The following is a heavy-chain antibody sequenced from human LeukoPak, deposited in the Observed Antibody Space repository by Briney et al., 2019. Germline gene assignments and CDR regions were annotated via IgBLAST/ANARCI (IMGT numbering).Heavy chain of an antibody. CDR2: IRYDGSNK. V-gene: IGHV3-30*02. J-gene: IGHJ4*02. D-gene: IGHD5-24*01. CDR3: AKGLEMATTLDY. Sequence: TGGSLRLSCAASGFTFSTYWMSWVRQAPGKGLEWVAFIRYDGSNKYYADSVKGRFTISRDNSKNTLYLQMNSLRAEDTAVYYCAKGLEMATTLDYWGQGTLVTVSS. CDR1: GFTFSTYW.